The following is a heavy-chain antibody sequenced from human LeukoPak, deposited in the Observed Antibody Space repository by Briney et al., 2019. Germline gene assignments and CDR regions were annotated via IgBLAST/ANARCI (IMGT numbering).Heavy chain of an antibody. D-gene: IGHD6-19*01. CDR1: GFTFSSYA. CDR2: ISYDGSNK. CDR3: AKESGWYGIDRRLFDY. V-gene: IGHV3-30-3*01. J-gene: IGHJ4*02. Sequence: TGGSLRLSCAASGFTFSSYAMHWVRQAPGKGLEWVAVISYDGSNKYYADSVKGRFTISRDNSKNTLYLQMNSLRAEDTAVYYCAKESGWYGIDRRLFDYWGQGTLVTVSS.